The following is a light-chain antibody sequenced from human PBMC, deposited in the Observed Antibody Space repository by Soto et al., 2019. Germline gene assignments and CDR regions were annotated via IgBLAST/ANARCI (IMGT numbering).Light chain of an antibody. CDR1: SCDVGGYNY. V-gene: IGLV2-14*01. Sequence: QSALTQPASVSGSPGQWVTISCTGTSCDVGGYNYVSWYQQHPGKAPKLMIYDVSNRPSGVSNRFSGSKSGNTASLTISGRQAEDEAYYYCSSYTSSSGVFGGGTKLTVL. J-gene: IGLJ2*01. CDR3: SSYTSSSGV. CDR2: DVS.